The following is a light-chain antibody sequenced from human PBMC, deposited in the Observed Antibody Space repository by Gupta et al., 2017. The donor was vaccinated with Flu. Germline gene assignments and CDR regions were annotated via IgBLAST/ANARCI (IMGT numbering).Light chain of an antibody. CDR1: QSVSSSY. CDR3: QQDGSSRLT. CDR2: GAS. J-gene: IGKJ4*01. Sequence: GTLSLCPGERATLSCRASQSVSSSYLAWYQQKPGQAPRLLIYGASSRATGIPDRFSGSGSGTDFTLTISILDPEDFTVYYCQQDGSSRLTFGGGTKVEIK. V-gene: IGKV3-20*01.